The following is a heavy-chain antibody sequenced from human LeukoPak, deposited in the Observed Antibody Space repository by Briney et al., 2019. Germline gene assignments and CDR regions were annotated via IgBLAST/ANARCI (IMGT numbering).Heavy chain of an antibody. D-gene: IGHD2-21*02. Sequence: GGALRLSCAAAGCAFGGYGMHWVRQAPGKGREGVAGISYDGSNKYYADSVKGRFTISRDNSKNTLYLQMSSLRAEDTAMYYCAKVSLVYCGGDCFSGLDYWGQGTLVTVSS. CDR1: GCAFGGYG. J-gene: IGHJ4*02. V-gene: IGHV3-30*18. CDR2: ISYDGSNK. CDR3: AKVSLVYCGGDCFSGLDY.